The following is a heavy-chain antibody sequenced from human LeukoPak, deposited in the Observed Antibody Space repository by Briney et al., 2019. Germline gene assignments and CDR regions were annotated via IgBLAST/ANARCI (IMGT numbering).Heavy chain of an antibody. CDR2: INPSNGNT. CDR1: GYTFTGSY. Sequence: ASVKVSCKPSGYTFTGSYIHWGRQAPGQGFEWMGWINPSNGNTNYQQTFQGRVNMTRDTSISTVYMELRRLTSDDTRVYYCARVYEHSGYYWGRFDYWGRGTLVTVSS. V-gene: IGHV1-2*02. J-gene: IGHJ4*02. D-gene: IGHD3-22*01. CDR3: ARVYEHSGYYWGRFDY.